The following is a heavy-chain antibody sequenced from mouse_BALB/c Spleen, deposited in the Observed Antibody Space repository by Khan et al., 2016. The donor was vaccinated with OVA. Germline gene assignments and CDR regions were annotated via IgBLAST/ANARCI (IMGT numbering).Heavy chain of an antibody. CDR1: GYTFTNYW. V-gene: IGHV1-87*01. D-gene: IGHD1-1*01. J-gene: IGHJ2*01. Sequence: QIQLVQSGAELARPGASVKLSCKASGYTFTNYWMQWVKQRPGQVLEWIGTTYPGNGDSRYTQNFKGKATLTADESSNTAYMQLSSLTSEDSAVYYCARGGITTGYFDYWGLGTTLTVSS. CDR3: ARGGITTGYFDY. CDR2: TYPGNGDS.